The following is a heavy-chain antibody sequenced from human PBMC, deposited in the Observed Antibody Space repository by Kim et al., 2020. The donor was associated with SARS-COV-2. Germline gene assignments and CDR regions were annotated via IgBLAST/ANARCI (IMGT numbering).Heavy chain of an antibody. CDR1: GFSFSDYY. CDR2: IKSDGSSI. V-gene: IGHV3-11*01. J-gene: IGHJ4*02. Sequence: GGSLRLSCAASGFSFSDYYMSWIRQAPGKGLEWVAYIKSDGSSINHADSVSGRFTISRDNAKKTLSLQMNSLTPEDTAVYYCVREPDYWGQGTLVTVSS. CDR3: VREPDY.